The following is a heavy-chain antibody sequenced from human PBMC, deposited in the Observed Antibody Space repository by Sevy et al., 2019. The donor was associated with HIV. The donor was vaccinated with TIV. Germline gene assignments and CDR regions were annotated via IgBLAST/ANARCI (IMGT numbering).Heavy chain of an antibody. V-gene: IGHV4-39*01. CDR1: GGSISSSSYY. CDR3: ARHLCSGGSCYSKGNWFDP. D-gene: IGHD2-15*01. J-gene: IGHJ5*02. Sequence: SETLSLTCTVSGGSISSSSYYWGWIRQPPGKGLEWIGSIYYSGSTYYNPSLKSRVTISVDTSKNQFSLKLSSVTAADTAVYYCARHLCSGGSCYSKGNWFDPWGQGTLVTVSS. CDR2: IYYSGST.